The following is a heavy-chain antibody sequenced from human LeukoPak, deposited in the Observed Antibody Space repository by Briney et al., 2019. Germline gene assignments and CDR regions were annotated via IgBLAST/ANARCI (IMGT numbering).Heavy chain of an antibody. CDR1: GFTFSSYS. J-gene: IGHJ5*02. Sequence: GGSLRLSCAASGFTFSSYSMNWVRQAPGKGLEWVSSISSSSSYIYYADSVKGRFTISRDNAKNSLYLQMNSLRAEDTAVYYCARDNIVGVGNGDYDWFDPWGQGTLVTVSS. CDR2: ISSSSSYI. V-gene: IGHV3-21*01. D-gene: IGHD4-17*01. CDR3: ARDNIVGVGNGDYDWFDP.